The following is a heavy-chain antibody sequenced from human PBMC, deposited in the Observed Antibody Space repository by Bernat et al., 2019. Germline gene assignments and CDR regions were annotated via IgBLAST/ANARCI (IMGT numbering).Heavy chain of an antibody. D-gene: IGHD3-3*01. CDR3: ARDLSRVRGLESDGY. CDR1: GYTFTSYY. J-gene: IGHJ4*02. Sequence: QVQLVQSGAEVKKPGASVKVSCKASGYTFTSYYMHWVRQAPGQGLEWMGIINPSGGSTSYARKFQGRVTMTRDTSTSTVYMELSSLRSEDTAVYYCARDLSRVRGLESDGYWGQGTLVTVSS. V-gene: IGHV1-46*01. CDR2: INPSGGST.